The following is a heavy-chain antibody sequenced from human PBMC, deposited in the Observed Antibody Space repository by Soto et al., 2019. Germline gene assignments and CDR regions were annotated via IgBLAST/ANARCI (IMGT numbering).Heavy chain of an antibody. D-gene: IGHD2-21*02. CDR1: GGSINSDSYH. CDR2: IHHSGAF. CDR3: AREDDGGDSLDV. Sequence: SETLSLTCTVSGGSINSDSYHWTWIRQSPGKGLEWIGYIHHSGAFLYNPSFKSRLTISVDASKNQFSLHLSSVTDADTAVYFCAREDDGGDSLDVWGQGTTVTVSS. V-gene: IGHV4-30-4*08. J-gene: IGHJ6*02.